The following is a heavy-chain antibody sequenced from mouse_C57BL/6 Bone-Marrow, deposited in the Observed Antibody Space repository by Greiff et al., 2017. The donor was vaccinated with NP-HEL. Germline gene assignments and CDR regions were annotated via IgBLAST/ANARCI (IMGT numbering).Heavy chain of an antibody. CDR1: GYAFSSSW. CDR3: ARGNYSKGGYFDV. Sequence: VKLMESGPELVKPGASVKISCKASGYAFSSSWMNWVKQRPGKGLEWIGRIYPGDGDTNYNGKFKGKATLTADKSSSTAYMQLSSLTSEDSAVYFCARGNYSKGGYFDVWGTGTTVTVSS. V-gene: IGHV1-82*01. D-gene: IGHD2-5*01. J-gene: IGHJ1*03. CDR2: IYPGDGDT.